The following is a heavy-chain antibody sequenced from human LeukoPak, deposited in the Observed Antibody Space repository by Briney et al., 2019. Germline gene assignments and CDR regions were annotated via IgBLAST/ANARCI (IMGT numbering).Heavy chain of an antibody. J-gene: IGHJ5*02. CDR1: GFTFSSYA. CDR2: ISGSGGST. D-gene: IGHD3-9*01. V-gene: IGHV3-23*01. Sequence: TGGSLRLSCAASGFTFSSYAMSWVRQAPGKGLEWVSAISGSGGSTYYADSVKGRFTISRDNSKNTLYLQMNSLRAEDTAMYYCARGGYILTMNWFDPWGQGTLVTVSS. CDR3: ARGGYILTMNWFDP.